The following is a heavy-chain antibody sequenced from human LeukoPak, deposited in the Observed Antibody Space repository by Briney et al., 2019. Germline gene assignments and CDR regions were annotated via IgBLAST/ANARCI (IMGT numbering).Heavy chain of an antibody. J-gene: IGHJ4*02. CDR1: GFTVSSNY. D-gene: IGHD3-10*01. V-gene: IGHV3-53*05. Sequence: PGGSLRLSCAASGFTVSSNYMSWVRQAPGKGLEWVSVIYSGGSTYYADSVKGRFTISRDNSKNTLYLQMNSLRAEDTAVYYCAKGKYYYGSGSYYDYWGQGTLVTVSS. CDR2: IYSGGST. CDR3: AKGKYYYGSGSYYDY.